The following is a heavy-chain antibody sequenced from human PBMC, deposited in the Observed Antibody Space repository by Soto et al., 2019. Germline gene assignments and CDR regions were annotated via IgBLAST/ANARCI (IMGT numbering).Heavy chain of an antibody. J-gene: IGHJ6*02. CDR3: AKDLQSYGDYDYYFYGMDF. CDR2: ISYDGTNK. D-gene: IGHD4-17*01. V-gene: IGHV3-30*18. Sequence: QVQLVESGGGEVQPGRSLTISCAASGFTFSTYGMHWVRQTPGKGLEWVAVISYDGTNKFYSDSVKGRFTISRDIFKNPLTLQMNSLRADDTAVYSCAKDLQSYGDYDYYFYGMDFWGLGTRVTVSS. CDR1: GFTFSTYG.